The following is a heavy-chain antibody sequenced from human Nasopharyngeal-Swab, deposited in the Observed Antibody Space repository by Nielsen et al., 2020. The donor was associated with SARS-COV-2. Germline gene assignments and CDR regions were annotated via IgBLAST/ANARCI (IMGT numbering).Heavy chain of an antibody. CDR3: ARENSPPTYYDFWSGYSPNYFDY. CDR2: ISAYNGNT. CDR1: GYTFTSYG. Sequence: ASVKVSCKASGYTFTSYGISWVRQAPGQGLEWMGWISAYNGNTNYAQKLQGRVTMTTDTSTSTAYMELRSLRSDDTAVYYCARENSPPTYYDFWSGYSPNYFDYWGQGTLATVSS. V-gene: IGHV1-18*01. D-gene: IGHD3-3*01. J-gene: IGHJ4*02.